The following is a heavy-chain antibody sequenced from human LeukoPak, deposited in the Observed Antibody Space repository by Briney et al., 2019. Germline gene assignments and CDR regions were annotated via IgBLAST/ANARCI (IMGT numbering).Heavy chain of an antibody. CDR2: INSDGSST. V-gene: IGHV3-74*01. CDR3: ARGTPSMSAY. D-gene: IGHD6-6*01. Sequence: GGSLRLSSAVSGFTFSSYWMHWVRQAPGKGLVWVSRINSDGSSTSYADSVKGRFTVSRDNAKNTLYLQMNSLRAEDTAVYYCARGTPSMSAYWGQGTLVTVSS. CDR1: GFTFSSYW. J-gene: IGHJ4*02.